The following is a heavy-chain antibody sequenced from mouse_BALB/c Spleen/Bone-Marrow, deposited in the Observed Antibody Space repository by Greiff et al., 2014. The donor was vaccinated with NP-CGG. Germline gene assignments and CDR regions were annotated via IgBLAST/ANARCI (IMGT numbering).Heavy chain of an antibody. CDR1: GFSLTSYG. CDR3: ARDPIYYDYDWYFDV. J-gene: IGHJ1*01. V-gene: IGHV2-9*02. Sequence: VQLQQSGPGLVAPSQSLSITCTVSGFSLTSYGVHWVRQPTGKGLEWLGVIWAGGSTNYNSALMSRLSISKDNSKSQVFLKMNSLQTDDTAMYYCARDPIYYDYDWYFDVWGAGTTVTVSS. CDR2: IWAGGST. D-gene: IGHD2-4*01.